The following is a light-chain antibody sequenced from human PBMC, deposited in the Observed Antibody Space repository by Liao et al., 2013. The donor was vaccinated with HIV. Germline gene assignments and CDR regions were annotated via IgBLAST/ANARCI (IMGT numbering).Light chain of an antibody. V-gene: IGLV3-21*01. J-gene: IGLJ3*02. CDR1: NIGSKS. CDR3: QAWDSSTFWV. CDR2: QDS. Sequence: SYVLTQPPSVSVAPGKTARITCGGNNIGSKSVHWYQQKPGQSPVLVIYQDSKRPSGIPERFSGSNSGNTATLTISGTQATDEADYYCQAWDSSTFWVFGGGTKLTVL.